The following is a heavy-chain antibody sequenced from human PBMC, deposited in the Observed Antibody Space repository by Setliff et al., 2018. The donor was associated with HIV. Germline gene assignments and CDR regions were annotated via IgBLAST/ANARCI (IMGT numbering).Heavy chain of an antibody. CDR2: IYHSGST. CDR1: GYSISSGYY. Sequence: PSETLSLTCTVSGYSISSGYYWGWIRQPPGKGLEWIGSIYHSGSTYYNPSLKSRVTISVDTSKNQFSLKLSSVTAADTAVYYCARVGAIAARPFDYWGQGTLVTVSS. CDR3: ARVGAIAARPFDY. V-gene: IGHV4-38-2*02. J-gene: IGHJ4*02. D-gene: IGHD6-6*01.